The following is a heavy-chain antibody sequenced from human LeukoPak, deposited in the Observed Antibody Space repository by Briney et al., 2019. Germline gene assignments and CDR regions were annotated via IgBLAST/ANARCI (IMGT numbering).Heavy chain of an antibody. D-gene: IGHD5-24*01. CDR3: ARDRRDVERYYYYGMDV. Sequence: PGGSLRLSCAAPGFTVSSNYMSWVRQAPGKGLEWVSVIYSGGSTYYADSVKGRFTISRDNSKNTLYLQMNSLRAEDTAVYYCARDRRDVERYYYYGMDVWGQGTTVTVSS. J-gene: IGHJ6*02. V-gene: IGHV3-66*02. CDR1: GFTVSSNY. CDR2: IYSGGST.